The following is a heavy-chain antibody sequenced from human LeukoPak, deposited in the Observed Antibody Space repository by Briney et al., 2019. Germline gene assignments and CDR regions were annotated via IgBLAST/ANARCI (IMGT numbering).Heavy chain of an antibody. CDR3: ARAGGFFSPFGY. V-gene: IGHV4-31*03. J-gene: IGHJ4*02. Sequence: SETLSLTCTVSGGSISSGGYYWSWIRQHPGKGLEWIGYIYYSGSTYYNPSLKSRVTISVDTSKNQFSLKLSSVTAADTAVYYCARAGGFFSPFGYWGQGTLVTVSS. CDR2: IYYSGST. CDR1: GGSISSGGYY. D-gene: IGHD3-16*01.